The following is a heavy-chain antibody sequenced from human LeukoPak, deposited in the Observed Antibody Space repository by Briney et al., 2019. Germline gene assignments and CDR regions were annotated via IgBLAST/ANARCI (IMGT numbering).Heavy chain of an antibody. CDR3: VRARKLRLDF. CDR2: ISYDGKRQ. D-gene: IGHD3-16*01. J-gene: IGHJ4*02. V-gene: IGHV3-30*04. CDR1: GFTFSSYA. Sequence: PGGSLRLSCTASGFTFSSYAMHWVRQAPGKGLEWVSIISYDGKRQFYADSVRGRFNTSRDNSRATVFLQMDTLRHEDTAVYFCVRARKLRLDFWGQGALVIVSS.